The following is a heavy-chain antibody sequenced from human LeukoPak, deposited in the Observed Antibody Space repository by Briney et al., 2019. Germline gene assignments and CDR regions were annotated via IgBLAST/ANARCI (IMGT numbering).Heavy chain of an antibody. CDR1: GYTFTSYG. J-gene: IGHJ3*02. D-gene: IGHD3-22*01. V-gene: IGHV1-18*01. CDR3: ARDSGGYYYDAFDI. Sequence: EASVKVSCKASGYTFTSYGISWVRQAPGQGLEWMGWISAYNGNTNYAQKLQGRVTMTTDTSTSTAYMELRSLRSDDTAVYYYARDSGGYYYDAFDIWGQGTMVTVSS. CDR2: ISAYNGNT.